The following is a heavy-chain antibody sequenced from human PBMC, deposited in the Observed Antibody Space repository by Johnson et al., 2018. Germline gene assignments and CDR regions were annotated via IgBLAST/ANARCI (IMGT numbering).Heavy chain of an antibody. CDR1: GFTFNDYA. V-gene: IGHV3-43D*03. CDR2: ITWDGGRT. D-gene: IGHD6-19*01. CDR3: AKHGVQWLVRGSPYYFYY. Sequence: VQLVQSGGVVVQPGGSLKLSCAASGFTFNDYAMHWVRQAPGKGLEWVSLITWDGGRTYYSDSVKGRFSIPKDNSKNSLFLQMNSLRAEDTALYYCAKHGVQWLVRGSPYYFYYWGQGTLVTVSS. J-gene: IGHJ4*02.